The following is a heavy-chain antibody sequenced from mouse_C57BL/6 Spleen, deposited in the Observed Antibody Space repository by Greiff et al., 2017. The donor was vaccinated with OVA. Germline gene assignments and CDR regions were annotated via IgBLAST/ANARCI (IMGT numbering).Heavy chain of an antibody. V-gene: IGHV3-6*01. CDR1: GYSITSGYY. Sequence: EVKLQESGPGLVKPSQSLSLTCSVTGYSITSGYYWNWIRQFPGNKLEWMGYISYDGSNNYNPSLKNRISITRDTSKNQFFLKLNSVTTEDTATYYCAREGIYDGSFDYWGQGTTLTVSS. D-gene: IGHD1-1*01. J-gene: IGHJ2*01. CDR3: AREGIYDGSFDY. CDR2: ISYDGSN.